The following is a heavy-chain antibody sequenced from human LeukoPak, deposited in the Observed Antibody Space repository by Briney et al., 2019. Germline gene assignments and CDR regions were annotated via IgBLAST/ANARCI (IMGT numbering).Heavy chain of an antibody. V-gene: IGHV3-74*01. J-gene: IGHJ3*02. CDR1: GFTFSTSW. D-gene: IGHD1-26*01. CDR2: INTDGNTR. Sequence: PGGSLRLSCATSGFTFSTSWMHWVRQAPGKGLVWVSRINTDGNTRDYADSVKGRFTISRDDAKSTLYLQMNSLRAEDTAVYHCARTTGSKNAFDIWGQGTIVTVSS. CDR3: ARTTGSKNAFDI.